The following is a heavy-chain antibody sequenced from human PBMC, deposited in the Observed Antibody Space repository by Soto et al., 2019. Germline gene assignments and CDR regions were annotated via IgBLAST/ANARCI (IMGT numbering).Heavy chain of an antibody. CDR2: ISSSGSTI. CDR3: ARDSRLFSGWCEYFQH. CDR1: GFTFSSYE. D-gene: IGHD6-19*01. V-gene: IGHV3-48*03. J-gene: IGHJ1*01. Sequence: GGSLRLSCAASGFTFSSYEMNWVRQAPGKGLEWVSYISSSGSTIYYADSVKGRFTISRDNAKNSLYLQMNSLRAEDTAVYYCARDSRLFSGWCEYFQHWGQGTLVTVSS.